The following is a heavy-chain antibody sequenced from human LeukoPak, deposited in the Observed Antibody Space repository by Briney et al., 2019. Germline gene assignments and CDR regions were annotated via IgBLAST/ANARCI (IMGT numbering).Heavy chain of an antibody. CDR3: ARGYYYDSSGYYPHFDY. Sequence: ASVKVSCKASGYTFTSYYMHWVRQAPGQGLEWMGIINPSGGSTSYAQKFKGRVTMTRDMSTSTVYMELSSLRSEDTAVYYCARGYYYDSSGYYPHFDYWGQGTLVTVSS. J-gene: IGHJ4*02. CDR1: GYTFTSYY. CDR2: INPSGGST. D-gene: IGHD3-22*01. V-gene: IGHV1-46*01.